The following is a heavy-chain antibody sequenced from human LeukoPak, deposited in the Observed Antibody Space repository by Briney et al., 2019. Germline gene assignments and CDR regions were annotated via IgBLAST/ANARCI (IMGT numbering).Heavy chain of an antibody. CDR3: ARSITMIRGVHDAFDI. Sequence: ASVKVSCKASGYTLTSYGISWVRQAPGQGLEWMGWISPYTGNTNFAQKLQGRVTMTTDTSTSTAYMELRSLRSDDTAVYYCARSITMIRGVHDAFDIWGQGTMVTVSS. V-gene: IGHV1-18*01. CDR1: GYTLTSYG. CDR2: ISPYTGNT. D-gene: IGHD3-10*01. J-gene: IGHJ3*02.